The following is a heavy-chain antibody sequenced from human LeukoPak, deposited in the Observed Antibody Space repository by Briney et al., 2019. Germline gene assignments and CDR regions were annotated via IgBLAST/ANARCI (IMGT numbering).Heavy chain of an antibody. V-gene: IGHV4-59*01. CDR1: GGSISSYC. CDR2: IYYSGST. CDR3: ARSLQLWNSNYFDY. J-gene: IGHJ4*02. D-gene: IGHD5-18*01. Sequence: SETLSLTCTVSGGSISSYCWSWIRQPPGKGLEWIGYIYYSGSTNYNPSLKSRVTISVDTSKNQFSLQLSSVTAADTAVYYGARSLQLWNSNYFDYWGQGTLSPSPQ.